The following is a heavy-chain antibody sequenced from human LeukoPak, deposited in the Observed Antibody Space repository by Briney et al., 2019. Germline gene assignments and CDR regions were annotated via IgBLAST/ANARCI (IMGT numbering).Heavy chain of an antibody. CDR1: GFTFSSYS. V-gene: IGHV3-48*01. CDR3: ARDPIAAAGTLDY. J-gene: IGHJ4*02. D-gene: IGHD6-13*01. CDR2: ISSSSSTI. Sequence: PGGSLRLSCAASGFTFSSYSMNWVRQAPGKGLDWVSYISSSSSTIYYADSVKGRFTISRDNAKNSLYLQMNSPRAEDTAVYYCARDPIAAAGTLDYWGQGTLVTVSS.